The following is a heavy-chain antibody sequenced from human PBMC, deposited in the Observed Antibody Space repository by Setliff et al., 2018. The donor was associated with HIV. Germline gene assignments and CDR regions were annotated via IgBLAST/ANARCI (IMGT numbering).Heavy chain of an antibody. CDR1: GGSISSGTYY. J-gene: IGHJ4*02. Sequence: SETLSLTCTVPGGSISSGTYYWSWIRQPAGKGLEWIGHMYTSGSTNYNPSLKSRATISVDTSKNQFSLKLRSVTAADTAVYYCARGPGDLRFLEWLPPFDYWGQGTLVTVSS. D-gene: IGHD3-3*01. CDR3: ARGPGDLRFLEWLPPFDY. V-gene: IGHV4-61*09. CDR2: MYTSGST.